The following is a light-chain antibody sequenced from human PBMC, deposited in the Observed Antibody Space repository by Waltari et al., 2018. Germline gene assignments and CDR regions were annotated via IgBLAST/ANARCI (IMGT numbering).Light chain of an antibody. CDR2: NTN. CDR1: SGSVSFRSY. V-gene: IGLV8-61*01. Sequence: QTVVTQEPSFSVSPGGPVTLTCGLSSGSVSFRSYPSWYQQTPGQAPRTLIYNTNIRSSGVPDRFSGSILGSKAALTITGAQADDESHYYCLLYMGSGIWVFGGGTKLTVL. CDR3: LLYMGSGIWV. J-gene: IGLJ3*02.